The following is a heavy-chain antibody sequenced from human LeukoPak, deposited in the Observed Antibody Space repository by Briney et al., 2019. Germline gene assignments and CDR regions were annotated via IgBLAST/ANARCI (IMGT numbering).Heavy chain of an antibody. J-gene: IGHJ6*02. V-gene: IGHV1-2*04. CDR2: INPNSGGT. D-gene: IGHD2-2*01. CDR3: ARDYCSSTSCYYYYGMDV. CDR1: GYTFTGYY. Sequence: ASVKVSCKAPGYTFTGYYMHWVRQAPGQGLEWMGWINPNSGGTNYAQKFQGWVTMTRDTSISTAYMELSRLRSDDTAVYYCARDYCSSTSCYYYYGMDVWGQGTTVTVSS.